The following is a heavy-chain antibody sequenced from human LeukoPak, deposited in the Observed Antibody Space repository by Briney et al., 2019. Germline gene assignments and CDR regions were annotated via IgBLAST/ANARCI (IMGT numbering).Heavy chain of an antibody. CDR1: GGSISSDGYS. V-gene: IGHV4-30-2*01. CDR2: IYHSAST. D-gene: IGHD3-16*01. CDR3: ARDWGTFRPGEGSAFDI. J-gene: IGHJ3*02. Sequence: SQTLSLTCVVSGGSISSDGYSWSWIRQPPGKGLEWIGCIYHSASTYYNPSLKSRVSISVDGSKNQFSLKLSSVTAADTAVYYCARDWGTFRPGEGSAFDIWGQGTMVTVSS.